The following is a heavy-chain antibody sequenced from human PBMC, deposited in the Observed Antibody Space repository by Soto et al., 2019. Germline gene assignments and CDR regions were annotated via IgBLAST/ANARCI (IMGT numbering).Heavy chain of an antibody. Sequence: QVELVESGGGLVKPGGSLRLSCAASGFTFSDHFMTWIRQSPGKGLEWVSYISMKSGTTNYADSVNGRFTISRDNAKNSLFLQMDNVRVEDTAVYYCARGGRNHPSLNIDYWGQGTLVTVSS. CDR3: ARGGRNHPSLNIDY. CDR1: GFTFSDHF. J-gene: IGHJ4*02. D-gene: IGHD2-2*01. CDR2: ISMKSGTT. V-gene: IGHV3-11*06.